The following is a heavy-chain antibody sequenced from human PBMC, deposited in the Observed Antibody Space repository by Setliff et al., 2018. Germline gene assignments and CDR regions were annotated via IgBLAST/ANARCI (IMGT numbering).Heavy chain of an antibody. V-gene: IGHV4-34*01. CDR1: GGSFSGYY. J-gene: IGHJ4*02. CDR2: INHSGST. D-gene: IGHD1-26*01. Sequence: LSLTCAVYGGSFSGYYWSWIRQPPGKGLEWIGEINHSGSTNYNPSLKSRVTISVDTSKNQFSLKLSSVTAADTAVYYCARVGLLPSNYWGQGTLVTVSS. CDR3: ARVGLLPSNY.